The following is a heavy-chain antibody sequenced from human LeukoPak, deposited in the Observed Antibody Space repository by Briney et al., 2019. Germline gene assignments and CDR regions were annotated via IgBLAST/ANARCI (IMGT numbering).Heavy chain of an antibody. CDR2: ISDSGGRT. V-gene: IGHV3-23*01. J-gene: IGHJ4*02. CDR3: AKRGVVIRVILVGFHKAAYYFAS. D-gene: IGHD3-22*01. CDR1: GITLSNYG. Sequence: GGSLRLSCAVSGITLSNYGMSWVRQAPGKGLEWVAGISDSGGRTNYADSVKGRFTISRDSSKNTLHLQMNSLRDEATAVYFCAKRGVVIRVILVGFHKAAYYFASWGQGALVTVSS.